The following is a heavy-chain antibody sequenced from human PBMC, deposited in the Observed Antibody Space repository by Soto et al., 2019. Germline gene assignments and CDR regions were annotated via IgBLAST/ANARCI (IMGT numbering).Heavy chain of an antibody. CDR2: IYWDDDK. CDR1: GFSLSTSGVG. CDR3: ARVRVVQDAFDI. J-gene: IGHJ3*02. V-gene: IGHV2-5*02. D-gene: IGHD3-3*01. Sequence: QITLKESGPTLVKPTQTLTLTCTFSGFSLSTSGVGVGWIRQPPGKALEWLALIYWDDDKRYSSSLKSRLSITKDTSKNQVVLTMTNMEHLDTATYYCARVRVVQDAFDIWGQGTMVTVSS.